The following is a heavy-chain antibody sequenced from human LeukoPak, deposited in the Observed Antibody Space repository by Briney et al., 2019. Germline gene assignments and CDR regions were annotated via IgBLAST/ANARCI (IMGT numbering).Heavy chain of an antibody. J-gene: IGHJ4*02. CDR2: ISPSGTNT. CDR1: GFTFSSYA. V-gene: IGHV3-23*01. Sequence: GGSLRLSCEASGFTFSSYAMTWVRQAPGQGLDWVSAISPSGTNTYYTDSVKGRFTISRDNSKNTLYLQMNSLRAEDTAVYYCAKGDWLDDDWGQGTLVTVSS. CDR3: AKGDWLDDD. D-gene: IGHD3-9*01.